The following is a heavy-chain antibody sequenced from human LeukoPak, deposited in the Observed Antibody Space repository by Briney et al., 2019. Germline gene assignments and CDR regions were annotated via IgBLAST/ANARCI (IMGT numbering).Heavy chain of an antibody. Sequence: GESLKISCKGSGYSFTSYWIGWVRQMPGKGLEWMGIIYPGDSDTRYSPSFQGQVAISADKSISTAYLQWSSLKASDTAMYYCARPGGADSGSSGLGYWGQGTLVTVSS. CDR2: IYPGDSDT. CDR3: ARPGGADSGSSGLGY. J-gene: IGHJ4*02. D-gene: IGHD6-6*01. CDR1: GYSFTSYW. V-gene: IGHV5-51*01.